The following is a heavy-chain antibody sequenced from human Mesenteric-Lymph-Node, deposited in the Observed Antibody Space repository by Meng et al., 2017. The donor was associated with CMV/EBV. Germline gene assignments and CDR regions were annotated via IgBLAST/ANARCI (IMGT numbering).Heavy chain of an antibody. Sequence: GGSLRLSCAASGFTFSSYGVHWVRQAPGKGLEWVAFIRHDETNKYYADSVKGRFTISRDNSKNTLYLQMNSLRAEDTAVYYCARGGAFDIWGQGTMVTVSS. CDR2: IRHDETNK. CDR3: ARGGAFDI. J-gene: IGHJ3*02. V-gene: IGHV3-30*02. CDR1: GFTFSSYG.